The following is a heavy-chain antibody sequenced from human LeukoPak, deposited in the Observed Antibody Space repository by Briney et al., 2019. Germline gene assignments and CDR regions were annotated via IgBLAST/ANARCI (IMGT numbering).Heavy chain of an antibody. D-gene: IGHD5-24*01. Sequence: GGSLRLSCAASGLTFSSYTMNWVRQAPGQGLEWVSSISSSSNYIYYADSVKGRFTISRDNAKNSLFLQMNSPRAEDTAVYYCAREQGLQLKSGSDYWGQGTLVTVSS. CDR2: ISSSSNYI. J-gene: IGHJ4*02. CDR3: AREQGLQLKSGSDY. CDR1: GLTFSSYT. V-gene: IGHV3-21*01.